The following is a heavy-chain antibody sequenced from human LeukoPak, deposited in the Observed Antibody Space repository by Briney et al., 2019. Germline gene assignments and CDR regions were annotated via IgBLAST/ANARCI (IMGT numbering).Heavy chain of an antibody. D-gene: IGHD3-22*01. J-gene: IGHJ4*02. CDR3: AKDLNYYDSSGYLAY. CDR2: ISYDGSNK. CDR1: GFTFSSYG. V-gene: IGHV3-30*18. Sequence: GRSLRLSCAASGFTFSSYGMHWVRQAPGKGLEWVAVISYDGSNKYYADSVKGRFTISRDNSKNTLYLQMNSLRAEDTAVYYCAKDLNYYDSSGYLAYWGQGTLVTVSS.